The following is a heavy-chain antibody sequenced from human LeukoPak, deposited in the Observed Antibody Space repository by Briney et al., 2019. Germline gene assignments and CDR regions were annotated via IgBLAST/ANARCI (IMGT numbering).Heavy chain of an antibody. J-gene: IGHJ5*02. CDR2: INHSGST. CDR3: ARAGGDIVVVPAAMGPRNWFDP. D-gene: IGHD2-2*01. V-gene: IGHV4-34*01. CDR1: GVSFSGYY. Sequence: SETLSLTCAVYGVSFSGYYWSWIRQPPGKGLEWIGEINHSGSTNYNPSLKSRVTISVDTSKNQFSLKLSSVTAADTAVYYCARAGGDIVVVPAAMGPRNWFDPWGQGTLVTVSS.